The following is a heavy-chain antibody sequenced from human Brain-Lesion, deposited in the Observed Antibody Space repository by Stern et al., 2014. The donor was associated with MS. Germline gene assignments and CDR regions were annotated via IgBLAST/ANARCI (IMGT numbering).Heavy chain of an antibody. CDR3: ARDITGSSAYFAY. J-gene: IGHJ4*02. Sequence: EVQLVQSGGDLVQPGRSLRLSCAAFGFTFDDYAMHWVRQAPGKGLAWGAGISWNSGTIGYADSVKGRFTTSRDNAYSSLYLQMNSLRPEDTALYYCARDITGSSAYFAYWAQGTLVTVSS. CDR1: GFTFDDYA. V-gene: IGHV3-9*01. CDR2: ISWNSGTI. D-gene: IGHD1-14*01.